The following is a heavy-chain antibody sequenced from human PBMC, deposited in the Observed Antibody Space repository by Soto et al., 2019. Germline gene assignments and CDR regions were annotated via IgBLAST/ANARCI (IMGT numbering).Heavy chain of an antibody. CDR1: GFTFTSSA. Sequence: SVKVSCKASGFTFTSSAMQWVRQARGQRLEWIGWIVVGSGNTNYAQKFQERVTITRDMSTSTAYMELSSLRSEDTAVYYCAAPYDILTGWQAFDIWGQGTMVTVSS. CDR3: AAPYDILTGWQAFDI. D-gene: IGHD3-9*01. V-gene: IGHV1-58*02. CDR2: IVVGSGNT. J-gene: IGHJ3*02.